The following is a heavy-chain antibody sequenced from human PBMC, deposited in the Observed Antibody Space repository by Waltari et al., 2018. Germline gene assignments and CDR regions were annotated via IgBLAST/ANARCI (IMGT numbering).Heavy chain of an antibody. CDR3: AMRIN. V-gene: IGHV3-23*01. Sequence: EVQLLESGGGLVQPGGSLSLSCAASGFTFGRYAMNWVRQAPGKGLQWVSTITGSGDITHYADSVKGRFTISRDNSKNTLYLQMNSLRAEDTALYYCAMRINWGQGTLVTVSS. CDR1: GFTFGRYA. CDR2: ITGSGDIT. J-gene: IGHJ4*02.